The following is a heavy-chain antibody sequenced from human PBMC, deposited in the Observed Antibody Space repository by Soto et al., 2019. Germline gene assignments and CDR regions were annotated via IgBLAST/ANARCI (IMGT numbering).Heavy chain of an antibody. Sequence: QMQLVQSGPEVKKPGTSVKVSCKASGFTFTSSAVQWVRQARGQRLEWIGWIVVGSGNTNYAQKFQERVTITRDMXTXXAYRELSSLRSEDTAVYYCAADGGRYSVGLNWFDPWGQGTLVTVSS. CDR1: GFTFTSSA. CDR3: AADGGRYSVGLNWFDP. CDR2: IVVGSGNT. V-gene: IGHV1-58*01. J-gene: IGHJ5*02. D-gene: IGHD2-15*01.